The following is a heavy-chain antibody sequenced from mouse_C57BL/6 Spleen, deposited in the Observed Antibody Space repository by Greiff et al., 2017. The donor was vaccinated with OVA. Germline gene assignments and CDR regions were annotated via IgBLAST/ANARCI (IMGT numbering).Heavy chain of an antibody. V-gene: IGHV1-63*01. CDR3: ARRDDYDGGAWFAY. J-gene: IGHJ3*01. D-gene: IGHD2-4*01. Sequence: VKLQESGAELVRPGPSVKMSCKASGYTFTNYWIGWAKQRPGHGLEWIGDIYPGGGYTNYNEKFKGKATLTADKSSSTAYMQFSSLTSEDSAIYYCARRDDYDGGAWFAYWGQGTLVTVSA. CDR2: IYPGGGYT. CDR1: GYTFTNYW.